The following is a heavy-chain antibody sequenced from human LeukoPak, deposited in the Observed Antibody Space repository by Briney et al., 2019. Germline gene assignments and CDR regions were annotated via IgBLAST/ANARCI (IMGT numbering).Heavy chain of an antibody. J-gene: IGHJ4*02. Sequence: ASVKVSCKPSGYTFTNYYIHWVRQAPGQGLEWMGWINPTSGATNYAQRFQGRVTMTRDTSIRTAYMELSRLRSDDTAVYYCARDNLRFFDYWGQGTLVTVSS. V-gene: IGHV1-2*02. CDR1: GYTFTNYY. CDR2: INPTSGAT. D-gene: IGHD1-14*01. CDR3: ARDNLRFFDY.